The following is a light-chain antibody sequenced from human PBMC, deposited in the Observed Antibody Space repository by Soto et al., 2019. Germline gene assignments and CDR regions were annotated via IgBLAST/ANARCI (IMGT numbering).Light chain of an antibody. CDR2: TTS. CDR1: QSFTNRY. J-gene: IGKJ1*01. CDR3: PLYGNSWT. Sequence: ETVLTQSPGTLSLSPGERATLSCRASQSFTNRYIAWYQQRPGQAPRLLMYTTSSRATGIPDRFSGSGSGTDFTLTISRLEPEDFAVYYCPLYGNSWTFGQGTKVEIK. V-gene: IGKV3-20*01.